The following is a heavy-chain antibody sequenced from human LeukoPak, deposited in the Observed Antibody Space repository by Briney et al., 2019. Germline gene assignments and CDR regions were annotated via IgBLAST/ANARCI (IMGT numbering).Heavy chain of an antibody. Sequence: PSETLSLTCTVSGGSISSHYWSWIRQPPGKGLEWIGYIYYSGSTNYNPSLKSRVTISVDTSKNQSSLKLSSVTAADTVVYYCARDRGATDTLGAFDIWGQGTMVTVSS. J-gene: IGHJ3*02. D-gene: IGHD5-12*01. CDR3: ARDRGATDTLGAFDI. V-gene: IGHV4-59*11. CDR2: IYYSGST. CDR1: GGSISSHY.